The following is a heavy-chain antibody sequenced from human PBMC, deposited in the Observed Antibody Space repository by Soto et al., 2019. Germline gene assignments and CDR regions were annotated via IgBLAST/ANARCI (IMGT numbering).Heavy chain of an antibody. CDR2: ISAYNGNT. V-gene: IGHV1-18*01. D-gene: IGHD3-16*02. CDR1: GYTFTSYG. J-gene: IGHJ4*02. CDR3: ARDSGPRDYVWGSYRYPHVSYFDY. Sequence: GASVKVSCKASGYTFTSYGISWVRQAPGQGLEWMGWISAYNGNTNYAQKLQGRVTMTTDTSTSTAYMELRSLRSDDTAVYYCARDSGPRDYVWGSYRYPHVSYFDYWGQGTLVTVSS.